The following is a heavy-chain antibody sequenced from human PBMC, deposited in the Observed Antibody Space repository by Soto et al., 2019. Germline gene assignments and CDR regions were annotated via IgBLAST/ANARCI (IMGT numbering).Heavy chain of an antibody. Sequence: QVQLIQSEAEVKKPGSSVRVSCTASGGIFGSHGFSWVRQAPGQRLEWVGGFIPIFRTLTYTEKVQARLRIAADEPTNTVYLDLSSLTSEDTAVYYCVRDRRIYYSDPHDEFVASDYEVWGQGTMVSVSS. V-gene: IGHV1-69*01. CDR1: GGIFGSHG. CDR3: VRDRRIYYSDPHDEFVASDYEV. D-gene: IGHD3-22*01. J-gene: IGHJ3*01. CDR2: FIPIFRTL.